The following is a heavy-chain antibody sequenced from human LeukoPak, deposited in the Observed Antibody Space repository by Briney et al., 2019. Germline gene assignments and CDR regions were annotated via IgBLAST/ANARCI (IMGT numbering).Heavy chain of an antibody. J-gene: IGHJ4*02. V-gene: IGHV4-34*01. Sequence: SETLSLTCAVYGGSFSGYYWSWIRQPPGKGLEWIGEINHSGSTNYNPSLKSRVTISVDTSKNQFSLKLSSVTAADTAVYYCARGVSYGYYFDYWGQGTQVTVSS. CDR3: ARGVSYGYYFDY. CDR1: GGSFSGYY. CDR2: INHSGST. D-gene: IGHD5-18*01.